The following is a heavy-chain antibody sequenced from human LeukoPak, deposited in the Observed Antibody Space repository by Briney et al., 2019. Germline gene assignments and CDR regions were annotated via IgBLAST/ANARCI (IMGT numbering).Heavy chain of an antibody. CDR1: GFTFSSYA. CDR2: ISYDGSNK. Sequence: GGSLRLSCAASGFTFSSYAMHWVRQAPGKGLEWVAVISYDGSNKYYADSVKGRFTISRDNSKNTLYLQMNSLRAEDTAVYYCARVLFGDGYRTYGMDVWGQGTRSPSP. D-gene: IGHD3-10*01. J-gene: IGHJ6*02. CDR3: ARVLFGDGYRTYGMDV. V-gene: IGHV3-30-3*01.